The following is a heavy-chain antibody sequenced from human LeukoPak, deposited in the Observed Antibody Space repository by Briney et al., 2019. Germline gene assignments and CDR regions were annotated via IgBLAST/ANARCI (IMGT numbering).Heavy chain of an antibody. CDR2: ISGSGSTK. CDR3: ARWLAAKVFDY. J-gene: IGHJ4*02. Sequence: EGSLRLSCAASGFTFSSYEMNWVRQAPGKGLEWVSYISGSGSTKYYADSVKGRFAISRDNAKNSLYLQMNSLRAEDTAVYYCARWLAAKVFDYWGQGTLVTVSS. V-gene: IGHV3-48*03. CDR1: GFTFSSYE. D-gene: IGHD2-15*01.